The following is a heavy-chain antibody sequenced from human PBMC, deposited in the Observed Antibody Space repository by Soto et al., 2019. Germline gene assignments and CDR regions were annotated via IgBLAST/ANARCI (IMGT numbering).Heavy chain of an antibody. D-gene: IGHD6-25*01. CDR2: ISDNGANT. V-gene: IGHV3-23*01. CDR1: GFTFSNYA. Sequence: PGGSLRLSCIASGFTFSNYAMSWVRQAPGKGLEWVSTISDNGANTFIGDSMKDHFDISRDNSKNTVFLHLNTVRAEDTAIYYCARAIGADFFDYWGQGTPVTVS. J-gene: IGHJ4*02. CDR3: ARAIGADFFDY.